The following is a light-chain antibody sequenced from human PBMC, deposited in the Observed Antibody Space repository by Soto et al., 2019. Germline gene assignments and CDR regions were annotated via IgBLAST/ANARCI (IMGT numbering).Light chain of an antibody. CDR1: SSDVGGYNY. Sequence: QSALTQPRSVSGSPGQSVTISCTGTSSDVGGYNYVSWYQQHPGKAPKLMIYDVSKRPSGVPDRFSGSKSGNTASLTISGLQAEYEADYYCCSYAGSRYVFGTGTKVTVL. V-gene: IGLV2-11*01. J-gene: IGLJ1*01. CDR2: DVS. CDR3: CSYAGSRYV.